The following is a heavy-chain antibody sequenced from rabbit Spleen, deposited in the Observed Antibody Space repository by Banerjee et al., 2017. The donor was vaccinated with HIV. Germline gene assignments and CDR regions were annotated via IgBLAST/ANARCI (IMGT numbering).Heavy chain of an antibody. J-gene: IGHJ6*01. CDR3: ARDTGSSFSSYGMDL. CDR2: IDTNDGDT. D-gene: IGHD8-1*01. V-gene: IGHV1S40*01. Sequence: QSLEESGGGLVKPGASLTLTCKASGLDFSSNWICWVRQAPGKGLEWIACIDTNDGDTDCANWPKGRFTISKTSSTTVTLQMTSLTAADTATYFCARDTGSSFSSYGMDLWGQGTLVTVS. CDR1: GLDFSSNW.